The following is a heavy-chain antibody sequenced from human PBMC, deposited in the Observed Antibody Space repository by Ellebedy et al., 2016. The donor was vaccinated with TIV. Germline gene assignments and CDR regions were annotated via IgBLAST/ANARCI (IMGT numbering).Heavy chain of an antibody. Sequence: ASVKVSCXASGHTFTAYGIHWVRQAPGQRPEWMGWINTGNGNTKYSQTFQGRVTITRDTSATTAYMELSSLRSEDTAIYYCATREWVDPMDVWGQGTTVTVSS. CDR1: GHTFTAYG. D-gene: IGHD3-3*01. CDR2: INTGNGNT. J-gene: IGHJ6*02. V-gene: IGHV1-3*04. CDR3: ATREWVDPMDV.